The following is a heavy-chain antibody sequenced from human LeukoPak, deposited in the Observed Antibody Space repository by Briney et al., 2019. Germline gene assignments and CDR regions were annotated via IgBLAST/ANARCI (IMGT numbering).Heavy chain of an antibody. CDR3: ARSAYPGAFDV. CDR2: ISISTSSI. J-gene: IGHJ3*01. V-gene: IGHV3-48*04. Sequence: GGSLRLSCVGSGFTFSSYSMSWVRQAPGKGLEWVSYISISTSSIDYADSVKGRFSISRDNARNSLYLQMYSLRAEDTAVYYCARSAYPGAFDVWGQGTMVTVSS. CDR1: GFTFSSYS. D-gene: IGHD2-21*01.